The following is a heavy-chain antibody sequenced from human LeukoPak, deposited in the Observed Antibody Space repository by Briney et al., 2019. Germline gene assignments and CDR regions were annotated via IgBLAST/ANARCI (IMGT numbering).Heavy chain of an antibody. Sequence: GGPLRLSCAASGFTFNTYTMNWVRQAPGKGLEWVSFIGSSSDYIYYADSVKGRFTISRDNAKKSLYLQMSSLRAEDTAVYYCARVVFSSRAPNMDVWGKGTTVTVSS. CDR3: ARVVFSSRAPNMDV. CDR1: GFTFNTYT. J-gene: IGHJ6*04. V-gene: IGHV3-21*01. D-gene: IGHD6-19*01. CDR2: IGSSSDYI.